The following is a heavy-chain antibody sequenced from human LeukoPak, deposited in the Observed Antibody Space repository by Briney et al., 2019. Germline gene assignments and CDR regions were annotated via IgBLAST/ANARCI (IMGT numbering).Heavy chain of an antibody. D-gene: IGHD3-10*01. CDR1: GGSISSSNW. J-gene: IGHJ4*02. V-gene: IGHV4-4*02. CDR2: IYHSGST. Sequence: SGTLSLTCAVSGGSISSSNWWSWVRQPPGKGLEWIGVIYHSGSTNYNPSLKSRVTISVDKSKNQFSLKLSSVTAADTAVYYCARGYGGISESHPLDYWGQGTLVTVSS. CDR3: ARGYGGISESHPLDY.